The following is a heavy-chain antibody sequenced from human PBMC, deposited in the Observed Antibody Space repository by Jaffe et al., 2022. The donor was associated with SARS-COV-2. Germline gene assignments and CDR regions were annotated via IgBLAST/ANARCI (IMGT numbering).Heavy chain of an antibody. CDR1: GGTFSSYA. V-gene: IGHV1-69*01. CDR2: IIPIFGTA. D-gene: IGHD2-2*01. Sequence: QVQLVQSGAEVKKPGSSVKVSCKASGGTFSSYAISWVRQAPGQGLEWMGGIIPIFGTANYAQKFQGRVTITADESTSTAYMELSSLRSEDTAVYYCARGGPRHWQLSITSWSQSNNWFDPWGQGTLVTVSS. J-gene: IGHJ5*02. CDR3: ARGGPRHWQLSITSWSQSNNWFDP.